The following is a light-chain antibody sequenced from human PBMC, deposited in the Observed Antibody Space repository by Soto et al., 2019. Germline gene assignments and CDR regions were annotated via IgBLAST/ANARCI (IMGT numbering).Light chain of an antibody. J-gene: IGLJ2*01. V-gene: IGLV1-47*01. CDR1: SSNIGSNF. CDR3: AAWDDSLSGVV. Sequence: QSVLTQPPSASGTPGQRVTISCSGSSSNIGSNFVYWYQQLPGTAPKVLIYNNDHRPSGVPDRFSGSKSGTSASLAISGLRSEDEADYHCAAWDDSLSGVVFGGGTKLTVL. CDR2: NND.